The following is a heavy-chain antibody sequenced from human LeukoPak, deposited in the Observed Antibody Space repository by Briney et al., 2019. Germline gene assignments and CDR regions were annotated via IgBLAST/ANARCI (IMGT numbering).Heavy chain of an antibody. D-gene: IGHD6-13*01. Sequence: SETLSLTCTVSGGSVSSVNYYWGWIRQPPGKGLEWIGSIYYSGSTYYNPSLKSRVTISVDTSKNQFSLKLSSVTAADTAVYYCARLAAAGGYYYYYYYMDVWGKGTTVTISS. J-gene: IGHJ6*03. V-gene: IGHV4-39*01. CDR1: GGSVSSVNYY. CDR2: IYYSGST. CDR3: ARLAAAGGYYYYYYYMDV.